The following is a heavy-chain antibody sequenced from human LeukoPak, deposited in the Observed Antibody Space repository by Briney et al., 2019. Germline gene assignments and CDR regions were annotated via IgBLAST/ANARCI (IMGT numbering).Heavy chain of an antibody. D-gene: IGHD3-22*01. Sequence: SVKVSCKASRYTFTGYYMHRVRQAAGHGLECMGWINPNSGGTNYAQKFQGRVTMTRDTSISTAYMELSRLRSDDTAVYYCAREGSIYYYDLDYWGQGTLVTVSS. CDR2: INPNSGGT. CDR3: AREGSIYYYDLDY. J-gene: IGHJ4*02. V-gene: IGHV1-2*02. CDR1: RYTFTGYY.